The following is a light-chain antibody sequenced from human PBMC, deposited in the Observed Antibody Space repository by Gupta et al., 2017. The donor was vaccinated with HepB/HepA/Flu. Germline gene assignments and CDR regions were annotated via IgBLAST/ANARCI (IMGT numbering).Light chain of an antibody. J-gene: IGKJ1*01. Sequence: IVLTQSPATLSLSVGEIAALSCGASQSVSSNNYLAWYQQKPGLAPRLLSYDAYGRATGIPDRFSGSGSGTDFTLTISSLEPEDFAVYYCPHYGSSWTFGQGTKVEIK. CDR3: PHYGSSWT. V-gene: IGKV3D-20*01. CDR2: DAY. CDR1: QSVSSNNY.